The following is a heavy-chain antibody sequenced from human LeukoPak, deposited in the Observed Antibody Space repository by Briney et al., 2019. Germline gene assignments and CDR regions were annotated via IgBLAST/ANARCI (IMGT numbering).Heavy chain of an antibody. V-gene: IGHV3-11*04. CDR1: GFTFSDYY. J-gene: IGHJ3*02. D-gene: IGHD4-17*01. CDR3: ARDTLVYADSPDAFDI. Sequence: KPGGSLRLSCAASGFTFSDYYMSWIRQAPGKGLEWVSYIGSSGSTVYYADSVKGRFTISRDNAKNSLYLQMNSLRDEDTAVYYCARDTLVYADSPDAFDIWGQGTMVTVSS. CDR2: IGSSGSTV.